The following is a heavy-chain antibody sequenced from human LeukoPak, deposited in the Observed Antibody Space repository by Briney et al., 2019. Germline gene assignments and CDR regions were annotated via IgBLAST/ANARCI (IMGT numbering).Heavy chain of an antibody. CDR3: ARANYNSGVDY. J-gene: IGHJ4*02. V-gene: IGHV1-69*05. CDR1: GGTFSSYA. CDR2: IIPIFGTA. Sequence: SVKVSCKASGGTFSSYATSWVRQAPGQGLEWMGGIIPIFGTANYAQKFQGRVTMTRDMSTSTVYMELSSLRSEDTAVYYCARANYNSGVDYWGQGTLVTVSS. D-gene: IGHD1-20*01.